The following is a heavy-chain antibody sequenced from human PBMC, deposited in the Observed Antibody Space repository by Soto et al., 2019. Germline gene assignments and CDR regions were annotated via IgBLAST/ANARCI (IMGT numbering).Heavy chain of an antibody. CDR3: ARDGLYGSGSYHNYGMDV. Sequence: TGGSLRLSCAASGFTFSGYGVHWVRQAPGKGPEWVAVISSDGSKKYYADSVKGRLTISGDNSKNTLYLQMSSLRTEDTAVYYCARDGLYGSGSYHNYGMDVWGQGTTVTVSS. CDR1: GFTFSGYG. D-gene: IGHD3-10*01. J-gene: IGHJ6*02. CDR2: ISSDGSKK. V-gene: IGHV3-30*03.